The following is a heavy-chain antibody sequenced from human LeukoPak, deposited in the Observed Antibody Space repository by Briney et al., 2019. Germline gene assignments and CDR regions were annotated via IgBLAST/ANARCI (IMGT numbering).Heavy chain of an antibody. CDR1: GFTFSSYA. CDR2: ISSNGGST. J-gene: IGHJ4*02. V-gene: IGHV3-64*01. Sequence: GGSLRLSCAASGFTFSSYAMHWVRQAPGKGLEYVSAISSNGGSTYYANSVKGRFTISRDNSKNTLYLQMNSLRAEDTAVYYCASHPDYWGQGTLVTVSS. CDR3: ASHPDY.